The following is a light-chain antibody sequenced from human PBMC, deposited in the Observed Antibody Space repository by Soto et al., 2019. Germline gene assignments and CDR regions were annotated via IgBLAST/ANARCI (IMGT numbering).Light chain of an antibody. CDR1: QSISGW. V-gene: IGKV1-5*03. CDR3: EKYNSYPLT. CDR2: KAS. Sequence: DIQMTQSPSTLSASVGDRVTITCRASQSISGWLAWYQQKPGKAPKLLIYKASSLESEVPSRFSGSGSGTEFTLTISSLRPDVFVNYFCEKYNSYPLTFGGGTKVEIK. J-gene: IGKJ4*01.